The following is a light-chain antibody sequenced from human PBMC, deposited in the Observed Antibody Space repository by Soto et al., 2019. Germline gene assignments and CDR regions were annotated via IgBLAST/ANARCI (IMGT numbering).Light chain of an antibody. Sequence: QSALTQPASVSGSPGQSITISCTGTSSDVGAYNYVSWYQQHPGKVPKLMIYDVSDRPSGVSNRFSGSKSGNTASLTISGLPAEDEADYSCSSFTRSNSYVFGTGTKLTVL. CDR1: SSDVGAYNY. CDR2: DVS. V-gene: IGLV2-14*03. CDR3: SSFTRSNSYV. J-gene: IGLJ1*01.